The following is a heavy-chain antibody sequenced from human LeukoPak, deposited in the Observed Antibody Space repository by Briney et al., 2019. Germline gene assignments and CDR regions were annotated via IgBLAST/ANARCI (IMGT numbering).Heavy chain of an antibody. CDR1: GFTFSSYE. V-gene: IGHV3-48*03. D-gene: IGHD6-13*01. CDR3: ARGAGSSWIRCPRYFDY. CDR2: ISSSGSTI. Sequence: GGSLRLSCAASGFTFSSYEMNWVRQAPGKGLEWVSYISSSGSTIHYADSVKGRFTISRDNAKNSLYLQMNSLRAEDTTVYYCARGAGSSWIRCPRYFDYWGQGTLVTVSS. J-gene: IGHJ4*02.